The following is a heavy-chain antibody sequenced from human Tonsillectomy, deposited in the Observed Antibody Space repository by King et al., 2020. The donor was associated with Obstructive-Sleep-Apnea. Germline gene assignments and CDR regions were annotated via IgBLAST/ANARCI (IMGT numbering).Heavy chain of an antibody. Sequence: VQLVESWGGLVKPGGSLRLSCAASGFTFSDYYMSCVRHAPGKGLELVSYISTSGSTKYYADSVKGRFTISRDNAKNSLYLRMNSLRAEDTAVYYCAREGGYSPSGYWGQGTLVTVSS. CDR3: AREGGYSPSGY. V-gene: IGHV3-11*01. D-gene: IGHD5-12*01. CDR2: ISTSGSTK. J-gene: IGHJ4*02. CDR1: GFTFSDYY.